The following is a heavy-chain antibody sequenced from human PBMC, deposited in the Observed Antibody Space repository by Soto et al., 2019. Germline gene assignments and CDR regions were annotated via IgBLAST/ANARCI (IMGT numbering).Heavy chain of an antibody. Sequence: PGASLKISCQASGYTFSSNWIGWVRQMPGKGLEWMGIIYPDDSETRYSPSFQGQVTIPADMSFNTAYLQWASLQASDTALYYCARLVDSWGEPHYFDSWGQGTMVTVSS. CDR3: ARLVDSWGEPHYFDS. D-gene: IGHD3-16*01. J-gene: IGHJ4*02. CDR1: GYTFSSNW. CDR2: IYPDDSET. V-gene: IGHV5-51*01.